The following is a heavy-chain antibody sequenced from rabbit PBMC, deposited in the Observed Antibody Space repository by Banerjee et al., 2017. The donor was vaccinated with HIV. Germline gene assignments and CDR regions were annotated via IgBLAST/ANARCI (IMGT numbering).Heavy chain of an antibody. J-gene: IGHJ4*01. CDR1: GFSFSNSYW. Sequence: QSLEESGGDLVKPGASLTLTCTASGFSFSNSYWICWFRQAPGKGPEWIACIYTADGNSVYTDWAKGRFTISKTSSTTVTLQMTTMTVADTATYFCAKGVYVDGDYDAFNFWGQGTLVTVS. V-gene: IGHV1S40*01. D-gene: IGHD2-1*01. CDR2: IYTADGNS. CDR3: AKGVYVDGDYDAFNF.